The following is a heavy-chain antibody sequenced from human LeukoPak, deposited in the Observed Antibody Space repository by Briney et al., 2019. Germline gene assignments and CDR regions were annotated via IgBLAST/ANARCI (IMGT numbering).Heavy chain of an antibody. CDR1: GFTFSSYW. J-gene: IGHJ4*02. V-gene: IGHV3-7*01. CDR3: ARVQWELRGVGSYFEY. CDR2: IKQDGSEK. D-gene: IGHD1-26*01. Sequence: GGSLRLSCVVSGFTFSSYWMSWVRQAPGKGLEWVANIKQDGSEKYYVDSVKGRFTMSRDNAKNSLYLQMNSLRAEDTAVYYCARVQWELRGVGSYFEYWGQGALVTVPS.